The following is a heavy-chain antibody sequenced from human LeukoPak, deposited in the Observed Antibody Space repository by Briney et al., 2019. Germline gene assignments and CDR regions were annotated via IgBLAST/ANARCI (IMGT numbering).Heavy chain of an antibody. Sequence: GGSLRLSCAASGFNSSSNAMPWVRQAPGQGMEWVSALSGSGGSTSYADYATGRFRIPRDNSKNTLYLQMNSLRAEDTAVYYCARPRLRWYWGQGTLVTVSS. CDR1: GFNSSSNA. V-gene: IGHV3-23*01. CDR3: ARPRLRWY. D-gene: IGHD4-23*01. CDR2: LSGSGGST. J-gene: IGHJ4*02.